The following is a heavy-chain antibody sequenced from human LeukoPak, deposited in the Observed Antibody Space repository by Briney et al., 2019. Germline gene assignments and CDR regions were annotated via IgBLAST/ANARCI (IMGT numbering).Heavy chain of an antibody. Sequence: KPSETLSLTCTVSGGSISSYYWSWIRQPPGKGLEWIGYIYYSGSTNYNPSLKSRVTISVDTSKNQFSLELSSVTAADTAVYYCAREGIYYYDSSGSSGAFDIWGQGTMVTVSS. V-gene: IGHV4-59*01. CDR3: AREGIYYYDSSGSSGAFDI. CDR1: GGSISSYY. CDR2: IYYSGST. D-gene: IGHD3-22*01. J-gene: IGHJ3*02.